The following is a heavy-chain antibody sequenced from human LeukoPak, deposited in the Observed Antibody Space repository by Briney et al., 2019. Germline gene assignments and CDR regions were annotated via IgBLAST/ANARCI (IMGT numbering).Heavy chain of an antibody. Sequence: SETLSLTCAVYGGSFSAYYWSWIRQPPGKGLEWIGEINHSGSTNYDPSLKSRVTISVDTSKNQFSLKLSSVTAADTAVYYCARGRKAARNNWFDPWGQGTLVTVSS. V-gene: IGHV4-34*01. CDR2: INHSGST. CDR3: ARGRKAARNNWFDP. D-gene: IGHD6-6*01. J-gene: IGHJ5*02. CDR1: GGSFSAYY.